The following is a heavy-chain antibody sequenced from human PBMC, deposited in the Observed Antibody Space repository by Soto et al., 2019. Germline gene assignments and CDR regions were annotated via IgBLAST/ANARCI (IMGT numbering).Heavy chain of an antibody. CDR3: ARDFPLDIVATRIMDDY. CDR2: INAGNGDT. Sequence: ASVKVSCKASGYTFTSYAMHWVRQAPGQRLEWMGWINAGNGDTNYAQKFQGRVTMTTDTSTSTAYMELRSLRSDDTAVYYCARDFPLDIVATRIMDDYWGQGTLVTVSS. D-gene: IGHD5-12*01. V-gene: IGHV1-3*01. CDR1: GYTFTSYA. J-gene: IGHJ4*02.